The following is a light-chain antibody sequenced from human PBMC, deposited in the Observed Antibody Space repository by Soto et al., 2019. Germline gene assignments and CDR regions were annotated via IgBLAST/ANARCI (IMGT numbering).Light chain of an antibody. V-gene: IGLV1-40*01. CDR2: GNS. CDR1: SSNIGAGYD. J-gene: IGLJ2*01. Sequence: QPVLTQPPSVSGAPGQRVTISCTGSSSNIGAGYDVHWYQQLPGTAPKLLIYGNSNRPSGVPDRFSGSKSGTSASLAITGLQAEDEADYNCQSYDSSLSVVFGGGTKLTVL. CDR3: QSYDSSLSVV.